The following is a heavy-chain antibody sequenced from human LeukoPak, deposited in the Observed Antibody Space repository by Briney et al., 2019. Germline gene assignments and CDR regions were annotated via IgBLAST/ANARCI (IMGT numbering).Heavy chain of an antibody. CDR1: GGSISSYC. CDR3: ARGYCSGGSCYSPPQYYYYYMDV. D-gene: IGHD2-15*01. J-gene: IGHJ6*03. CDR2: IFYSGST. V-gene: IGHV4-59*01. Sequence: SETLSLTCTVSGGSISSYCWSWIRQPPGKGLEWIGYIFYSGSTNYNPSLKSRVTISVDTSKNQFSLNLSSVTAADTAVYYCARGYCSGGSCYSPPQYYYYYMDVWGKGTTVTVPS.